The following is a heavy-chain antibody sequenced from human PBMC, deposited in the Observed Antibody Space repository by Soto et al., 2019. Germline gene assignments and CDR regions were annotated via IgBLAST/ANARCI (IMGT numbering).Heavy chain of an antibody. CDR1: GGSISGAYYY. CDR3: ARHGSGTYYAIDY. D-gene: IGHD3-10*01. V-gene: IGHV4-39*01. Sequence: QLQLQESGPGLVKPSETLSLTCSVSGGSISGAYYYWGWIRQSPGKGLEYIGSIHYTGRTYYNPSLQGRVTVSVDTAKSQFSLRLVSVTAADTAVYYCARHGSGTYYAIDYWGQGTLVTVSS. J-gene: IGHJ4*02. CDR2: IHYTGRT.